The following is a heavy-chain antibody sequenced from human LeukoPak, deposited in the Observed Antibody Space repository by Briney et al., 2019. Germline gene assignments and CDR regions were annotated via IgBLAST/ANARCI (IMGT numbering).Heavy chain of an antibody. V-gene: IGHV4-61*02. CDR3: ARVNYYGSGSYYGLYYFDY. CDR2: IYTRGST. CDR1: GGSISSGSYY. J-gene: IGHJ4*02. D-gene: IGHD3-10*01. Sequence: MPSQTLSLTCTVSGGSISSGSYYWSWIRQPAGKGLEWIGRIYTRGSTNYNPSLKSRVTISVDTSKNQFSLKLSSVTAADTAVYYCARVNYYGSGSYYGLYYFDYWGQGTLVTVSS.